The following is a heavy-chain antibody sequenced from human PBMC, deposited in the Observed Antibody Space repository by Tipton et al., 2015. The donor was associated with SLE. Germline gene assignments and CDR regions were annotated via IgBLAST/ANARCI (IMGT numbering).Heavy chain of an antibody. CDR2: IYYSGST. CDR3: ARLPRGGYYYVEY. D-gene: IGHD5-12*01. V-gene: IGHV4-59*08. Sequence: TLSLTCTVSGGSINSNSWSWIRQPPGKGLEWIGNIYYSGSTNYNPSLKSRVTISVDTSKNQFSLKLSSVTAADTAVYYCARLPRGGYYYVEYWGQETLITVSS. J-gene: IGHJ4*02. CDR1: GGSINSNS.